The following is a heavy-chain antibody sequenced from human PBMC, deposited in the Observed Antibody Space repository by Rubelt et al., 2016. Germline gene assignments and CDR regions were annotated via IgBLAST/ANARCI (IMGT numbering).Heavy chain of an antibody. CDR1: GGSISSGSYY. Sequence: QLQESGPGLVKPSETLSLTCTVSGGSISSGSYYWGWIRQPPGKELERLGSVYYSGRTYYTPSLKSRVSMSADTSKIHFSLKLGSGSAADRAVYYCARDHPIVVGCFDYWGQGTLVTVSS. CDR3: ARDHPIVVGCFDY. V-gene: IGHV4-39*02. CDR2: VYYSGRT. D-gene: IGHD3-22*01. J-gene: IGHJ4*02.